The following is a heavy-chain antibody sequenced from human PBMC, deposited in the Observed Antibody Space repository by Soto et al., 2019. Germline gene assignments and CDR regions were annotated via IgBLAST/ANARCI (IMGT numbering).Heavy chain of an antibody. D-gene: IGHD1-1*01. CDR1: GYSFTTHA. J-gene: IGHJ6*02. Sequence: QVQVVQSGTEVKKPGASVKISCKASGYSFTTHAMHWVRQAPGQSLEWMGWINGGTGQTKHSQRSQGRVNLTRDTSASTAYMELSSLRSEDTAVYYCARGKGMEENYYCYGLDIWGQGPTVTVSS. CDR2: INGGTGQT. CDR3: ARGKGMEENYYCYGLDI. V-gene: IGHV1-3*01.